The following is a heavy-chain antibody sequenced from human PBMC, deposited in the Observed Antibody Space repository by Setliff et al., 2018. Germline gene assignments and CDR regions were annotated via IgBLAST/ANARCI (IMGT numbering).Heavy chain of an antibody. V-gene: IGHV3-21*01. CDR2: ISKSSSYI. D-gene: IGHD3-9*01. CDR1: GFTFSRYS. CDR3: ACPDILTGLYDY. Sequence: GGSLRLSCAASGFTFSRYSMTWVRQAPGKGLEWVSSISKSSSYIYYADSVKGRFAVSRDNAKNSLYLQMNSLRAEDTAVYYCACPDILTGLYDYWGQGTLVTVSS. J-gene: IGHJ4*02.